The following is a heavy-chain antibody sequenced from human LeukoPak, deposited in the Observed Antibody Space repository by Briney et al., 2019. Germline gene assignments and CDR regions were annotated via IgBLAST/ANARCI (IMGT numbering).Heavy chain of an antibody. J-gene: IGHJ4*02. CDR3: ARGPRISLVRGALELDY. D-gene: IGHD3-10*01. CDR1: GGSISSYH. V-gene: IGHV4-59*01. Sequence: SETLSLTCTVSGGSISSYHWNWIRQPPGKGLEWIGYIYYSGSTNYNPSLKSRLTISVDTSKNQFSLKLSSVTAADTAVYYCARGPRISLVRGALELDYWGQGTLVTVSS. CDR2: IYYSGST.